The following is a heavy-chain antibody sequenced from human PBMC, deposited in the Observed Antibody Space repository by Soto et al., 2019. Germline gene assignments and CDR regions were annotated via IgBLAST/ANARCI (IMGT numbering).Heavy chain of an antibody. V-gene: IGHV3-53*02. J-gene: IGHJ6*04. CDR2: IYSDGTT. CDR1: GFTVSSNY. D-gene: IGHD6-13*01. CDR3: ARDRYGKSAYKYGMAV. Sequence: EVQLVETGGGLIQPGGSLRLSCAASGFTVSSNYMTWVRQAPGQGLEWVSDIYSDGTTYYAGSVKGRFTISSDNSKYAVYDQMNSLRAEATAVYYCARDRYGKSAYKYGMAVWGKVTTVAVSS.